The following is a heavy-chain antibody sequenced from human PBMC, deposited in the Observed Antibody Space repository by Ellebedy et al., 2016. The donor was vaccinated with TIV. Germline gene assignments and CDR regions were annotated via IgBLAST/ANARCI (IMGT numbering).Heavy chain of an antibody. J-gene: IGHJ4*02. CDR3: ARDKRGYDSNAPLGY. V-gene: IGHV3-23*01. Sequence: GESLKISXAASGFTFSSYAMSWVRQAPGKGLEWVSAISGSGGSTYYADSVKGRFTISRDNSKNSLYLQMNSLRAEDTAVYYCARDKRGYDSNAPLGYWGQGTLVTVSS. CDR2: ISGSGGST. D-gene: IGHD3-22*01. CDR1: GFTFSSYA.